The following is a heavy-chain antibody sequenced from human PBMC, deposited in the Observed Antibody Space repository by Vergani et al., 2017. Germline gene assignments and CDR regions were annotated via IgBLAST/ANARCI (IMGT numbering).Heavy chain of an antibody. CDR3: ARGLTQPTINYYYYGMDV. Sequence: QVQLVHSGAEVKKPGSSVKVSCKASGGTFSSYTISWVRQAPGQGLEWMGRIIPILGIASYAQKFKGRVTISGDKATSTAYLELSSLRSEDTAVYYCARGLTQPTINYYYYGMDVWGQGTTVTVSS. CDR2: IIPILGIA. D-gene: IGHD5-12*01. V-gene: IGHV1-69*02. J-gene: IGHJ6*02. CDR1: GGTFSSYT.